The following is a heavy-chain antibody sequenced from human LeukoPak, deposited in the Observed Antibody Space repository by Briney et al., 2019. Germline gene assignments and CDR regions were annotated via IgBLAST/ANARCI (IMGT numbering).Heavy chain of an antibody. CDR3: ARLHYYDSGGYYSKSVTSTLLQY. V-gene: IGHV4-39*01. D-gene: IGHD3-22*01. J-gene: IGHJ4*02. Sequence: SETLSLTCTVSGGSISSSSYYWRWIRQPPGKGLECIGSIYYSGSTYYNPSLESRVTISVDTSKNQFSLKLSSVTAADTAVYYCARLHYYDSGGYYSKSVTSTLLQYWGQGTLVTVSS. CDR1: GGSISSSSYY. CDR2: IYYSGST.